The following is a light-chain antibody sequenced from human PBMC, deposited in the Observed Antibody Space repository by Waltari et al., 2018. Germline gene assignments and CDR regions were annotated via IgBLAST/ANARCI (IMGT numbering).Light chain of an antibody. Sequence: QSALTQHASVSGSPGQSITLSCTGTNNDIGSYNLVSWYQQHPGKAPKVIIFEVNKRPSGVSNRFSGSKSGNTASLTVSGLHPEDEADYYCCSYAGTPRVVFGGGTKLTVL. CDR3: CSYAGTPRVV. J-gene: IGLJ2*01. V-gene: IGLV2-23*02. CDR1: NNDIGSYNL. CDR2: EVN.